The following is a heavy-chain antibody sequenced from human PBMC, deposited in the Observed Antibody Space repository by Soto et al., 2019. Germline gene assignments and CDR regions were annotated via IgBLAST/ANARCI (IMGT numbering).Heavy chain of an antibody. V-gene: IGHV4-59*08. CDR3: ARHGVFSSGFSTGFDY. CDR2: IYYSGST. D-gene: IGHD6-19*01. CDR1: GGSISSYY. Sequence: QVQLQESGPGLVKPSETLSLTCTVSGGSISSYYWSWIRQPPGKGLEWIGYIYYSGSTNYNPSLKIPFTISVDTSKNQFSLKLSAVTAADTAVYYCARHGVFSSGFSTGFDYWGQGTLVTVSS. J-gene: IGHJ4*02.